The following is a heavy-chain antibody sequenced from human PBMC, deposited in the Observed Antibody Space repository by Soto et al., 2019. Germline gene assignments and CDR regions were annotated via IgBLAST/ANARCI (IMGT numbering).Heavy chain of an antibody. CDR2: IYYSGST. J-gene: IGHJ6*02. Sequence: QMQLQESGPGLVKPSQTLSLTYTVSGGSISSGGYYWSWIRQPPGKGLEWIGYIYYSGSTYYNPSLKRRVTISVDTSKNQFSLKLSSVTAADTAVYYCASVPPVGFGDEDVWGQGTTVTVSS. CDR3: ASVPPVGFGDEDV. D-gene: IGHD3-10*01. CDR1: GGSISSGGYY. V-gene: IGHV4-31*03.